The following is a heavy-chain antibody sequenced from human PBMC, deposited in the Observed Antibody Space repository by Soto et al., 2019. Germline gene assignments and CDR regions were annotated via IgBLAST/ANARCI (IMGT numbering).Heavy chain of an antibody. CDR2: ISGSGGST. Sequence: AGGSLRLSCAASGFTFSSYAMSWVRQAPGKGLEWVSAISGSGGSTYYADSVKGRFTISRDNSKNTLYLQMNSLRAEDTAVYYCAKYPSLRGFFFWFDPWGQGTLVTVSS. D-gene: IGHD3-10*01. J-gene: IGHJ5*02. CDR3: AKYPSLRGFFFWFDP. CDR1: GFTFSSYA. V-gene: IGHV3-23*01.